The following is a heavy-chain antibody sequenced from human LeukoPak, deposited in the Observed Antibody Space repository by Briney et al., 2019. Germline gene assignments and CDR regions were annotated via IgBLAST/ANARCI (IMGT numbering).Heavy chain of an antibody. CDR1: GFTFSSYA. Sequence: GGSLRLSCAASGFTFSSYAMSWVRQAPGKGLEWVSAISGSGGSTYYADSVKGRFTISRDNSKNTLYLQMNSLRAEDTAVYYCARDLGYSSGWSFDYWGQGTLVTVSS. V-gene: IGHV3-23*01. J-gene: IGHJ4*02. CDR2: ISGSGGST. D-gene: IGHD6-19*01. CDR3: ARDLGYSSGWSFDY.